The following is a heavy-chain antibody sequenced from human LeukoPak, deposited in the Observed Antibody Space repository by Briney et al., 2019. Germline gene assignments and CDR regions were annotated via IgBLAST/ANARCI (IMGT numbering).Heavy chain of an antibody. CDR2: IYTSGST. D-gene: IGHD3-3*01. CDR3: AREAPFITIFGVVTEETYYFDY. Sequence: PSETPSLTCTVSGGSISSYYWSWIRQPAGKGLEWIGRIYTSGSTNYNPSLKSRVTMSVDTSKNQFPLKLSSVTAADTAVYYCAREAPFITIFGVVTEETYYFDYWGQGTLVTVSS. J-gene: IGHJ4*02. V-gene: IGHV4-4*07. CDR1: GGSISSYY.